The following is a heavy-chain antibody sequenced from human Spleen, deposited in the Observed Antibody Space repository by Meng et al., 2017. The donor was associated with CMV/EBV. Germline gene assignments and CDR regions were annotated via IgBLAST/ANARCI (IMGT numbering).Heavy chain of an antibody. CDR2: IIPMLGIV. J-gene: IGHJ6*02. CDR3: ALTKWNSIRYYGMDV. CDR1: GDTFSSYA. V-gene: IGHV1-69*04. D-gene: IGHD1-7*01. Sequence: SVQVSCKASGDTFSSYAISWVRQAPGQSLEWMGRIIPMLGIVNYAQNFQGRVTITADKSKVTAYLDLSSLRSEDTAFYYCALTKWNSIRYYGMDVWGQGTTVTVSS.